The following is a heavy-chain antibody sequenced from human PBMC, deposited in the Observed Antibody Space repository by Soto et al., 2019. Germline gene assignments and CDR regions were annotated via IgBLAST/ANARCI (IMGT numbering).Heavy chain of an antibody. Sequence: SETLSLTCTVSGGSISSYYWSWIRQPPGKGLEWIGYIYYSGSTNYSPSLKSRVTISVDTSKNQFSLKLSSVTAADTAVYYCAGLIAVAGSFDPWGQGTLVTVSS. D-gene: IGHD6-19*01. J-gene: IGHJ5*02. CDR1: GGSISSYY. CDR2: IYYSGST. CDR3: AGLIAVAGSFDP. V-gene: IGHV4-59*01.